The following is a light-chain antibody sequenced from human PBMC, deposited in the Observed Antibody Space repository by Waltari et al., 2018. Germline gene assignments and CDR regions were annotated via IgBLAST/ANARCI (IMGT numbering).Light chain of an antibody. Sequence: EIVMTQSPVTLSVSLGERVTLSCGASQSVSSDLAWYQQKPGQAPRLLIYDASTRAAGLAARFSASGSGTEFTLTISSLQSEDFAVYYCQQYKYWPPLTFGGGTKVEIK. J-gene: IGKJ4*01. CDR3: QQYKYWPPLT. CDR1: QSVSSD. V-gene: IGKV3-15*01. CDR2: DAS.